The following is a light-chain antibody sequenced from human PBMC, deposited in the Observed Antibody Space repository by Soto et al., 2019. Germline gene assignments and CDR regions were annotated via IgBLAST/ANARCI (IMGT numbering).Light chain of an antibody. CDR3: SSYTGGTTRV. J-gene: IGLJ3*02. CDR1: SSDVGGFNY. Sequence: QAVVTQPASVSGSPGQSITISCTGTSSDVGGFNYVSWYQQYPGKAPKLMVYSVTHRPSGVSNRFSGSKSGNTASLTISGLQADDEADYYCSSYTGGTTRVFGGGTKLTVL. V-gene: IGLV2-14*01. CDR2: SVT.